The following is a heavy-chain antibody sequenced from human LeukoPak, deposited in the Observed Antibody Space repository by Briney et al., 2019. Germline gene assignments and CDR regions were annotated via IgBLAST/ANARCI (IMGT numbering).Heavy chain of an antibody. CDR1: GYSFTSYC. CDR3: ARQGYCSSTSCYFGLKFAP. V-gene: IGHV5-51*01. CDR2: NYPGNSDT. Sequence: GESPKISSNGFGYSFTSYCIGWVRQMPRKGLEWRGSNYPGNSDTSYSPSFQGQVTISADKSISPSYLQWSSLKASDTAMYYCARQGYCSSTSCYFGLKFAPWGQGTLVTVSS. J-gene: IGHJ5*02. D-gene: IGHD2-2*01.